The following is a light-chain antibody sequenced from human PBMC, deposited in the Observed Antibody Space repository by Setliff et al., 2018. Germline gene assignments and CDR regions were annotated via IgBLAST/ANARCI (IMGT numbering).Light chain of an antibody. CDR1: GSDVGAYKL. CDR3: CSYTGTSTPDV. CDR2: DVS. Sequence: QSALAQPASVSGSPGQSIAVSCTGSGSDVGAYKLVSWYQQRPGKAPRLMIYDVSNRPSGVSDRFSGSKSGNTASLTISGLQAEDEADYYCCSYTGTSTPDVFGTGTKGTVL. V-gene: IGLV2-14*01. J-gene: IGLJ1*01.